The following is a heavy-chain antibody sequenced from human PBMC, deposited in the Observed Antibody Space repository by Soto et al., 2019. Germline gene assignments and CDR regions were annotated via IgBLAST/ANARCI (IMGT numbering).Heavy chain of an antibody. J-gene: IGHJ5*02. D-gene: IGHD4-4*01. CDR3: AGDSNESWFYN. CDR1: GGSISSTFYY. Sequence: PSETLSLTCTVSGGSISSTFYYWVWIRQPPGKGLEWIGSIYYSGSTSYNPSHNPSLKSRLTMSVDTSNNQFSLKLSSVTAADSAVYYCAGDSNESWFYNWGQGTQVTVSS. CDR2: IYYSGST. V-gene: IGHV4-39*01.